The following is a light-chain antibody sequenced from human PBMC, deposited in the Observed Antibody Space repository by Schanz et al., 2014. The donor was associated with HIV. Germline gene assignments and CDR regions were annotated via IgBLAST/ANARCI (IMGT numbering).Light chain of an antibody. Sequence: QSVLTQAPSASGTPGQRVTISCSGSSSDFKANAVLWYQQLPGAAPKLLIYNTYHRPSGVPDRFSGSDSGASASLAISGLQAEDEADYYCQSYDSSQRVVVFGGGTKLTVL. CDR3: QSYDSSQRVVV. CDR2: NTY. V-gene: IGLV1-44*01. J-gene: IGLJ2*01. CDR1: SSDFKANA.